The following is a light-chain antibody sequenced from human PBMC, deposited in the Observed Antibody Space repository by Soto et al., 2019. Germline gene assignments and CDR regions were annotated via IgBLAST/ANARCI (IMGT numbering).Light chain of an antibody. CDR2: EKS. Sequence: DIQLTQSPSVLSASVGDRVSISCRASQDIAHNLNWYQQKPGRAPKLLIFEKSTLLYGVPSRFSGSGSGTEFTLTISSLPPEDFATYYCQQYSAHPLPCGGGTRVEIK. J-gene: IGKJ4*01. CDR3: QQYSAHPLP. V-gene: IGKV1-9*01. CDR1: QDIAHN.